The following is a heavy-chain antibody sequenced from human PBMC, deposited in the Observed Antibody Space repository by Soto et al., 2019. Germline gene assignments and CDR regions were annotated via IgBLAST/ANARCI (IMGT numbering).Heavy chain of an antibody. J-gene: IGHJ4*02. D-gene: IGHD5-18*01. Sequence: ASVKVSCKASGGTFSSYAISWVRQAPGQGLEWMGGIIPIFGTANYAQKFQGRVTITADESTSTAYMELSSLRSEDTAVYYCAKTGDTAMVTFDYWGQGTLVTVSS. CDR2: IIPIFGTA. V-gene: IGHV1-69*13. CDR3: AKTGDTAMVTFDY. CDR1: GGTFSSYA.